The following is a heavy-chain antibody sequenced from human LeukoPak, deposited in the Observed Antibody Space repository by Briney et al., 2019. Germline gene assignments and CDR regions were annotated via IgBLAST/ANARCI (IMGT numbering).Heavy chain of an antibody. CDR3: AKDKDSGSYSGFYYFDY. CDR1: GFTFDYYA. J-gene: IGHJ4*02. Sequence: PGGSLRLSCAASGFTFDYYAMHWARQAPGKGLEWVSGISWNSGSIGYADSVKGRFTISRDNAKNSLYLQMNSLRAEDMALYYCAKDKDSGSYSGFYYFDYWGQGTLVTVSS. D-gene: IGHD1-26*01. V-gene: IGHV3-9*03. CDR2: ISWNSGSI.